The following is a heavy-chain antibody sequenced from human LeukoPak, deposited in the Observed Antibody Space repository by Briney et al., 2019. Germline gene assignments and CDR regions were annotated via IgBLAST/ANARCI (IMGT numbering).Heavy chain of an antibody. D-gene: IGHD3-9*01. J-gene: IGHJ5*02. CDR3: AGTYYDISTGPQNWLDL. Sequence: GGSLRLSCAASGFTFSSYGMHWVRQAPGKGLVWVAFIRYDGSNKYYADSVKGRFTMSRDNSKNTLYLQMNSLRAEDTGVYYCAGTYYDISTGPQNWLDLWGQGTLVTVSS. CDR2: IRYDGSNK. V-gene: IGHV3-30*02. CDR1: GFTFSSYG.